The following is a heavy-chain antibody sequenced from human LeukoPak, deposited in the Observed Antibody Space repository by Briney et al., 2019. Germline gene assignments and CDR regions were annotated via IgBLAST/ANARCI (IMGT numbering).Heavy chain of an antibody. V-gene: IGHV1-2*02. J-gene: IGHJ5*02. CDR1: GYTFTDYY. CDR3: ARQFIHCSGGSCHTHWFDP. CDR2: INPNTGGT. D-gene: IGHD2-15*01. Sequence: ASVKVSCKASGYTFTDYYLHGVRQAPGQGLEWMGWINPNTGGTNYARKFQGRVTMTRDTSISTAYMELSRLRSDDTAVYYCARQFIHCSGGSCHTHWFDPWGQGTLVTVSS.